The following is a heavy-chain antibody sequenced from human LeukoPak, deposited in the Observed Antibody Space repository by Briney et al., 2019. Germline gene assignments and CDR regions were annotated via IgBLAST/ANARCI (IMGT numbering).Heavy chain of an antibody. Sequence: GGSLRLSCAASGFTFSDYGMHWVRQAPGKGLEWVAVISYDEKHKYYADSVKGRFTIARDNSKNTLYLQVNNLKAEDTAVYHCAKDRTVNPRLFDPWGQGTLVTVSS. V-gene: IGHV3-30*18. CDR3: AKDRTVNPRLFDP. CDR2: ISYDEKHK. J-gene: IGHJ5*02. D-gene: IGHD4-17*01. CDR1: GFTFSDYG.